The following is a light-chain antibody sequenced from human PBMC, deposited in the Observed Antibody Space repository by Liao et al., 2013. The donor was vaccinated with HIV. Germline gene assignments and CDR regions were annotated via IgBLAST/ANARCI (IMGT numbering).Light chain of an antibody. CDR3: QAWDSSTLV. CDR2: QDS. Sequence: SYELTQPPSVSVSPGQTASITCSGDKLGDKYASWYQQKPGQSPVLVIYQDSKRPSGIPERFSGSNSGNTATLTISRVEAGDEADYYCQAWDSSTLVFGTGTKVTVL. J-gene: IGLJ1*01. V-gene: IGLV3-1*01. CDR1: KLGDKY.